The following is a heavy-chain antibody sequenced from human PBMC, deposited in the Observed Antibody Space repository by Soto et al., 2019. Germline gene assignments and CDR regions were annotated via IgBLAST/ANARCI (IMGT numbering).Heavy chain of an antibody. CDR2: IYYSGST. CDR3: ARTVLEQQLVEGYFDY. V-gene: IGHV4-61*01. CDR1: GGSVSSGSYY. D-gene: IGHD6-13*01. Sequence: PSETLSLTCTVSGGSVSSGSYYWSWIRQPPGKGLEWIGYIYYSGSTNYNPSLKSRVTISVDTSKNQFSLKLSSVTAADTAVYYCARTVLEQQLVEGYFDYWDQGTLVTVS. J-gene: IGHJ4*02.